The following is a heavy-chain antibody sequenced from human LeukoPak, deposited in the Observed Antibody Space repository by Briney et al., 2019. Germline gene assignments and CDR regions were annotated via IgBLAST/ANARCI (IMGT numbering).Heavy chain of an antibody. Sequence: PGGSLRLSCAASGFTFSSYAMSWVRQAPGKGLEWVSAISGSGGSTYYADSVKGRFTISRDNTKNTVYLQMNSLRVEDTAVYYCARESDYSYGCFDSWGQGTLVTVSS. CDR1: GFTFSSYA. J-gene: IGHJ4*02. D-gene: IGHD5-18*01. CDR3: ARESDYSYGCFDS. V-gene: IGHV3-23*01. CDR2: ISGSGGST.